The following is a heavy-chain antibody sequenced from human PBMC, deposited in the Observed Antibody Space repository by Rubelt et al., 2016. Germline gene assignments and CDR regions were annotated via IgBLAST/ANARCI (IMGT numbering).Heavy chain of an antibody. CDR1: GGSLRGYY. J-gene: IGHJ4*02. V-gene: IGHV4-34*01. CDR3: ARLYTHGYTY. D-gene: IGHD5-18*01. CDR2: INHSGSA. Sequence: QVQLQQWGAGVLKPSETLSLTCAVYGGSLRGYYWSWIRQSPGKGLEWIGEINHSGSADSKSSLKSRVTMSVDTSKNQFSLRLTSVTAADTAGYYCARLYTHGYTYWGQGVLVTVSS.